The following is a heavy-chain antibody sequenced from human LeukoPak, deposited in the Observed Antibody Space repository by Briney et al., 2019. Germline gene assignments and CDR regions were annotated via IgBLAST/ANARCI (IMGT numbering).Heavy chain of an antibody. Sequence: SETPSLTCAVYGGSFSGYYWSWIRQPPGKWLEWIGEINHSGSTNYNPSLKSRVTISVDTSKNQFSLKLSSVTAADTAVYYCARDSSGYYYGYWGQGTLVTVSS. D-gene: IGHD3-22*01. J-gene: IGHJ4*02. CDR1: GGSFSGYY. V-gene: IGHV4-34*01. CDR2: INHSGST. CDR3: ARDSSGYYYGY.